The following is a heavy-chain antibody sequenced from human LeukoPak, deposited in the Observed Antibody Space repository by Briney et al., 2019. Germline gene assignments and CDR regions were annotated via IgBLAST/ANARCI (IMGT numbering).Heavy chain of an antibody. Sequence: QPSKSLRLSCAASGFTINNYGMHWVRQAPVKGLEWVALIWYDGTDKYYADSVSGRFTIYRDNSKSTLYLQRNGLRAEDTAAYYCARVYNYVFDYWGQGTLVTVSS. J-gene: IGHJ4*02. V-gene: IGHV3-33*01. CDR3: ARVYNYVFDY. CDR1: GFTINNYG. D-gene: IGHD3-10*02. CDR2: IWYDGTDK.